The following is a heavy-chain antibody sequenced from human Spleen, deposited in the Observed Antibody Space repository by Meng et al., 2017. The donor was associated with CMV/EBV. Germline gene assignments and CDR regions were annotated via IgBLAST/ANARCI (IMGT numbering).Heavy chain of an antibody. Sequence: SLKISCAASGFTFDDYAMHWVRQAPGKGLEWVSGISWNSGSIGYADSVKGRFTISRDNAKKTLSLQMNALSPEDTALYYCAKGGGERVTFDAFDVWGQGTTVTVSS. V-gene: IGHV3-9*01. CDR2: ISWNSGSI. CDR1: GFTFDDYA. D-gene: IGHD2-21*02. CDR3: AKGGGERVTFDAFDV. J-gene: IGHJ6*02.